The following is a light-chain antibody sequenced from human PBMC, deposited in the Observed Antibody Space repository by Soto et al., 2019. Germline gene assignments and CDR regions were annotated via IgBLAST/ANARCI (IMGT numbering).Light chain of an antibody. Sequence: EVVLTQSPVTLSLSPGERATLSCRASQSVSSYLAWYQQKPGQAPRLVIYDASNRATGIPARFSGSGSGTDFTLTISRLDPEDFAVYYCQQYGSSPSFGQGTKVDIK. CDR1: QSVSSY. CDR3: QQYGSSPS. CDR2: DAS. J-gene: IGKJ1*01. V-gene: IGKV3-11*01.